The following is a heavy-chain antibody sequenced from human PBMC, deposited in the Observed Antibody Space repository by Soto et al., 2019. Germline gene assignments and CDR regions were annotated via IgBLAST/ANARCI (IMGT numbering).Heavy chain of an antibody. Sequence: QVQLVQSGAEVKKPGSSVKVSCKASGGTFSSYAISWVRQAPGQGLEWMGGIIPISGTANYAQKFQGRVTITADESTSTAYMELSSLRSEDTAVYYCASLQGSSTSLEIYYYYYYGLDVWGQGTTVTLSS. CDR2: IIPISGTA. CDR3: ASLQGSSTSLEIYYYYYYGLDV. CDR1: GGTFSSYA. J-gene: IGHJ6*02. D-gene: IGHD2-2*01. V-gene: IGHV1-69*01.